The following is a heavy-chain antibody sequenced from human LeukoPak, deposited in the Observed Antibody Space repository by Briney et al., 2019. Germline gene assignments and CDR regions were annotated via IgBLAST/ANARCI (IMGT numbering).Heavy chain of an antibody. CDR3: TTGGNTPMFY. Sequence: GGSLRLSCAASGFTFSSYAMSWVRQAPGKGPEWVATIKQDGGEKFYVDSVKGRFTISRDNAKNSLYLQMNSLRAEDTAVYYCTTGGNTPMFYWGQGTLVTVSS. D-gene: IGHD5-18*01. V-gene: IGHV3-7*01. CDR1: GFTFSSYA. J-gene: IGHJ4*02. CDR2: IKQDGGEK.